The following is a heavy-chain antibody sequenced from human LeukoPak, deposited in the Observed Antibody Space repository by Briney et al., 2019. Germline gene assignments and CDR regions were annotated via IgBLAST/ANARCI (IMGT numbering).Heavy chain of an antibody. CDR1: GYTFTGYY. V-gene: IGHV1-2*02. J-gene: IGHJ5*02. CDR2: INPNSGGT. CDR3: VQLGYSSTEFDP. Sequence: ASVKVSCKASGYTFTGYYMHWVRQAPGQGLEWMGWINPNSGGTNHAQKFQGRVTMTRDTSISTAYMELSRLRSDDTAVYYCVQLGYSSTEFDPWGQGTLVTVSS. D-gene: IGHD6-13*01.